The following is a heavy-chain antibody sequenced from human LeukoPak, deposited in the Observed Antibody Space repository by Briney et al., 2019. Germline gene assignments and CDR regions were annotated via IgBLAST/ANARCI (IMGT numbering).Heavy chain of an antibody. CDR1: GYTFTGYY. CDR2: INPNSGGT. D-gene: IGHD5-18*01. Sequence: ASVKVSCKASGYTFTGYYMHWVRQAPGQGLEWMGWINPNSGGTNYAQKFQGRVTMTRDTSISTAYMELSRLRSDDTAVYYCARDLEGYSYGSPHYYMDVWGKGTTVTVSS. V-gene: IGHV1-2*02. CDR3: ARDLEGYSYGSPHYYMDV. J-gene: IGHJ6*03.